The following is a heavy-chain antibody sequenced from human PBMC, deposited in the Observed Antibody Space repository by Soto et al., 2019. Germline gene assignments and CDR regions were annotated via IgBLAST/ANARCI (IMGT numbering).Heavy chain of an antibody. J-gene: IGHJ4*02. V-gene: IGHV4-30-4*01. Sequence: PSETLSLTCTVSGGSISSGDYYWSWIRQPPGKGLEWIGYIYSSGTTYYNPSLKSRVTISVDTSKNQFSLKLTSVTAADTAVYYCATTFGYNSVWYLFDYWGQGTLVTVSS. CDR2: IYSSGTT. CDR3: ATTFGYNSVWYLFDY. CDR1: GGSISSGDYY. D-gene: IGHD6-19*01.